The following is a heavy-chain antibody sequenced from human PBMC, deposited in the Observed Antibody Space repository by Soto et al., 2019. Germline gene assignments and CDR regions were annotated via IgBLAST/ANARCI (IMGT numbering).Heavy chain of an antibody. CDR3: AKDHVVVIAALDY. Sequence: GGSLRLSCAASGFTFSNYAMSWVRQAPGKGLEWVSAITASGGSAYYADSVTGRVTISRDNSKNTLYLQMNSLRAEDTAVYYCAKDHVVVIAALDYWGQGTLVTVSS. CDR2: ITASGGSA. D-gene: IGHD2-21*01. V-gene: IGHV3-23*01. CDR1: GFTFSNYA. J-gene: IGHJ4*02.